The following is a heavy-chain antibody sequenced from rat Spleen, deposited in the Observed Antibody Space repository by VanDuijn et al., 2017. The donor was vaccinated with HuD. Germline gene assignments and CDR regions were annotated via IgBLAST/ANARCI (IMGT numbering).Heavy chain of an antibody. J-gene: IGHJ2*01. D-gene: IGHD1-5*01. CDR2: IWSGGST. CDR1: GFSLTSYG. CDR3: AREGIGTTTDY. Sequence: QVQLKESGPGLVQPSRTLSLTCTVSGFSLTSYGVSWVRQPPGKGLEWIAAIWSGGSTYYNSALKSRLSISRDTSKSQVFLKMNSLQTEDTATYYCAREGIGTTTDYWGQGVMVTVSS. V-gene: IGHV2-4*01.